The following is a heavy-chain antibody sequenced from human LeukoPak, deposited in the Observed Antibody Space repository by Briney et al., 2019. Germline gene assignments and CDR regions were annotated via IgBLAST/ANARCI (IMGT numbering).Heavy chain of an antibody. Sequence: ASVEVSCKASGYTFTNSGLNWVRQAPGQGLEWMGWINPNTGNPTYAQGFAGRFVFSLDTSVSTTYLQISSLKAEDTAMYYCAKEGSGSSLEYWGQGTLVTVSS. CDR2: INPNTGNP. CDR1: GYTFTNSG. V-gene: IGHV7-4-1*02. D-gene: IGHD6-6*01. J-gene: IGHJ4*02. CDR3: AKEGSGSSLEY.